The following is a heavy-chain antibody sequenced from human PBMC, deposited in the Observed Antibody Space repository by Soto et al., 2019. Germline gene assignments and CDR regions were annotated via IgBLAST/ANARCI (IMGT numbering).Heavy chain of an antibody. V-gene: IGHV3-13*01. CDR1: GFTFNNYD. D-gene: IGHD5-12*01. CDR2: ISAAGDT. Sequence: GGSRRLSCAASGFTFNNYDMHWFRQATGKGLEWVAVISAAGDTHYPGAVKGRFTISREDGKNSVYLQMNSLSAGDTAIYYFARDSGYDLTQPGMDVWGQGTTVTVSS. CDR3: ARDSGYDLTQPGMDV. J-gene: IGHJ6*02.